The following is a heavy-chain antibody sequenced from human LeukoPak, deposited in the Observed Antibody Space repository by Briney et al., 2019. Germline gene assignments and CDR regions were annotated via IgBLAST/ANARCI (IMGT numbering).Heavy chain of an antibody. V-gene: IGHV1-46*01. Sequence: ASVKVSCKASGYTFTSYYMHWVRQAPGQGLEWMGIINPSGGSTSYAQKSQGRVTMTRDTSTSTVYMELSSLRSEDTAVYYCARVGPILGYCSSTSCFGGDYWGQGTLVTVSS. CDR3: ARVGPILGYCSSTSCFGGDY. CDR2: INPSGGST. D-gene: IGHD2-2*01. CDR1: GYTFTSYY. J-gene: IGHJ4*01.